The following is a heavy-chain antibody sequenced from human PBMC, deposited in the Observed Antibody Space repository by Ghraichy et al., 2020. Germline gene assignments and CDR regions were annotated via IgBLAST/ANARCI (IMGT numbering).Heavy chain of an antibody. CDR3: ARDSPAAGTAFDI. J-gene: IGHJ3*02. V-gene: IGHV4-61*01. Sequence: SETLSLTCTVSGGSVSSGSYYWNWILQSPGKGLEWIGSFHYSGSTNYNPSLKSRVTISVDTSKNQFSLKVSSVTAADTAVYYCARDSPAAGTAFDIWGRGTMVTVSS. CDR1: GGSVSSGSYY. CDR2: FHYSGST. D-gene: IGHD6-13*01.